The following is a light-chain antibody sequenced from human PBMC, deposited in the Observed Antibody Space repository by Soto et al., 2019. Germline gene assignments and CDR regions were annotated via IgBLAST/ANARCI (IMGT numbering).Light chain of an antibody. Sequence: EIVLTQPPGTLSLSPGERATLSCRASQSVAGSYLAWYQQKPGQAPRLLIYGASSRATGFPDRFSGSGSGTDFTLTISGLEPEDSAVYYCQQYDKSPLTFGGGTKVDIK. J-gene: IGKJ4*01. CDR2: GAS. V-gene: IGKV3-20*01. CDR1: QSVAGSY. CDR3: QQYDKSPLT.